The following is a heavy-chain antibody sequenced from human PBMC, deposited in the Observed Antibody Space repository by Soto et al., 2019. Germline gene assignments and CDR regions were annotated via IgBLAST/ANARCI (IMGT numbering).Heavy chain of an antibody. CDR1: GGTFSSYA. D-gene: IGHD3-22*01. J-gene: IGHJ4*02. V-gene: IGHV1-69*13. CDR3: ASGEMRYYYDSSGYRLDY. Sequence: SVKVSCKASGGTFSSYAISWVRQAPGQGLEWMGGIIPIFGTANYAQKFQGRVTITADESTSTAYMELSSLRSEDTAVYYCASGEMRYYYDSSGYRLDYWGQGTLVTVSS. CDR2: IIPIFGTA.